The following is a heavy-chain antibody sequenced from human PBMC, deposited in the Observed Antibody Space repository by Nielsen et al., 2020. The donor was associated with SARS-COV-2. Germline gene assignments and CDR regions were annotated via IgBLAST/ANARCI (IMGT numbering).Heavy chain of an antibody. D-gene: IGHD5-12*01. Sequence: GGSLRLSCAASGFTFDIYAMHWVRQAPGKGLEWVAVISYDGSNKYYADSVKGRFTIARDNSKNPLYLQMNSLRVEDTAVYFCAKPRSGGYEDYFDYWGQGTQVTVSS. CDR2: ISYDGSNK. V-gene: IGHV3-30*18. CDR3: AKPRSGGYEDYFDY. CDR1: GFTFDIYA. J-gene: IGHJ4*02.